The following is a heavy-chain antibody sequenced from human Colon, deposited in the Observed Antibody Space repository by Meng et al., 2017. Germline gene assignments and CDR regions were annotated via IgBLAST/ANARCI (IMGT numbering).Heavy chain of an antibody. CDR1: GFIFSDYY. J-gene: IGHJ4*02. Sequence: QVPLVEFGGGLVKVAVSPKLSCAASGFIFSDYYITWFRQAPGKGLEWVSYISSRGGTIHYADSVRGRFTISRDNANNSVFLQMNSLRAEDTAVYYCARNLFGDYWGQGILVTVSS. CDR3: ARNLFGDY. D-gene: IGHD3-16*01. CDR2: ISSRGGTI. V-gene: IGHV3-11*01.